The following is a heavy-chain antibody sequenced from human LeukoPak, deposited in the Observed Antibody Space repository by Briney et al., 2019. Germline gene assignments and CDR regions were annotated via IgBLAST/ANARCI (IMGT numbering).Heavy chain of an antibody. CDR2: INHSGST. J-gene: IGHJ4*02. V-gene: IGHV4-34*01. D-gene: IGHD3-3*02. CDR1: GGSFSGYY. CDR3: ARFSTGPGY. Sequence: SETLSLTCAVYGGSFSGYYWSWIRQPPGKGLEWVGEINHSGSTNYNPSLKSRVTISVDTSKNQFSLKLSSVTAADTAVYYCARFSTGPGYWGQGTLVTVSS.